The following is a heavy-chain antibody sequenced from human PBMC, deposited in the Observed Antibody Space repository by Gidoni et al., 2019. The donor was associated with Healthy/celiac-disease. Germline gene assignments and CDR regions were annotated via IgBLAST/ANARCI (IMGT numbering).Heavy chain of an antibody. V-gene: IGHV3-30*04. Sequence: QVQLVESGGGVVQPGRSLRLPWAASGFTFSSYAMHWVRQAPGKGLEWVAVISYDGSNKYYADSVKGRFTISRDNSKNTLYLQMNSLRAEDTAVYYCARDSFPAAHDYWGQGTLVTVSS. CDR2: ISYDGSNK. J-gene: IGHJ4*02. D-gene: IGHD2-2*01. CDR1: GFTFSSYA. CDR3: ARDSFPAAHDY.